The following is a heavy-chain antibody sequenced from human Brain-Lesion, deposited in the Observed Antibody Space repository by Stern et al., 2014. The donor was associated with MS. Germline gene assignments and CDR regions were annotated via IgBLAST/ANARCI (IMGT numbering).Heavy chain of an antibody. CDR1: GFSVSNYS. CDR3: ARDRTCTGGSCYGT. CDR2: MYSGGGT. V-gene: IGHV3-53*01. D-gene: IGHD2-15*01. J-gene: IGHJ5*02. Sequence: VHLVESGGKLIQPGESLRISCAASGFSVSNYSMTWVRQAPGKVLEWVCRMYSGGGTYYADSVKGRFTISRDNSKNTLYLQMNNLRAEDTAVYYCARDRTCTGGSCYGTWGQGTLVTVSS.